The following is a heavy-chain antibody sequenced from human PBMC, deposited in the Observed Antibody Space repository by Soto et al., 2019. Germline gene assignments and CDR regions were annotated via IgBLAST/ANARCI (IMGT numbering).Heavy chain of an antibody. CDR3: ARVRRSIYYYYGMDV. J-gene: IGHJ6*02. CDR1: GFTFSSYA. V-gene: IGHV3-30-3*01. CDR2: ISYDGSNK. D-gene: IGHD3-3*01. Sequence: GGSLRLSCAASGFTFSSYAMHWVRQAPGKGLEWVAVISYDGSNKYYADSVKGRFTISRDNSKNTLYLQMNSLRAEDTAVYYCARVRRSIYYYYGMDVWGQGTTVTVSS.